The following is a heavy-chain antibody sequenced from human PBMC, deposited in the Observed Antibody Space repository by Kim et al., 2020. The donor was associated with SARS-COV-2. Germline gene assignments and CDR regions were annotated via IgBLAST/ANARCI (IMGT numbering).Heavy chain of an antibody. D-gene: IGHD3-9*01. Sequence: GGSLRLSCAASGFTFVNYAMHWVRQVPGKGLEWVSLISGDGGRTYYAGSVRGRFTISRDNIKNSLYLQMNDLRIEDTALYYCARWDGDTTGYYYHGLDVWGQGPTVAVSS. V-gene: IGHV3-43*02. CDR3: ARWDGDTTGYYYHGLDV. J-gene: IGHJ6*01. CDR1: GFTFVNYA. CDR2: ISGDGGRT.